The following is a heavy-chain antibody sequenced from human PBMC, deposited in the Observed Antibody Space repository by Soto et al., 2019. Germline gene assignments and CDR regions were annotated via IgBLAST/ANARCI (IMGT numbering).Heavy chain of an antibody. CDR2: ISGSGGST. Sequence: LRLSCAASGFTFSSYAMSWVRQAPGKGLEWVSAISGSGGSTYYADSVKGRFTISRDNSKNTLYLQMNSLRAEDTAVYYCAKDRSSIAARPSWFDPWGQGTLVTVSS. V-gene: IGHV3-23*01. CDR1: GFTFSSYA. J-gene: IGHJ5*02. D-gene: IGHD6-6*01. CDR3: AKDRSSIAARPSWFDP.